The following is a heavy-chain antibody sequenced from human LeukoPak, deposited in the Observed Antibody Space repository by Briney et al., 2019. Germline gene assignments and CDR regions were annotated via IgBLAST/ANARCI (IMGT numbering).Heavy chain of an antibody. D-gene: IGHD1-1*01. V-gene: IGHV3-21*01. CDR3: ARDRLEGGETFDS. CDR2: ITGSSSYI. Sequence: PGGSLRLSCAASGFSFRSYSMDWVRQAPGKGLEWVTSITGSSSYISYADSVKGRFTISRDNAENSLFLQMNSLRPEDTAVYFCARDRLEGGETFDSWGQGTLATVSS. J-gene: IGHJ4*02. CDR1: GFSFRSYS.